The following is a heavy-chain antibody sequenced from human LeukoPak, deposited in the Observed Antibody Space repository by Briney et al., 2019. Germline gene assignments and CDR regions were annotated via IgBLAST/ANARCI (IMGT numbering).Heavy chain of an antibody. CDR3: ARHFYLWDMIVDPIAAPFGY. CDR2: IHYSGST. V-gene: IGHV4-59*08. D-gene: IGHD3-22*01. Sequence: KASETLSLTCSVSGGSISSYYWSWIRQPPGKGLEWIGWIHYSGSTNYNPSLKSRVTISVDTSKNQFSLKLSSVTAADTAMYYCARHFYLWDMIVDPIAAPFGYRGQGILVTVSS. J-gene: IGHJ4*02. CDR1: GGSISSYY.